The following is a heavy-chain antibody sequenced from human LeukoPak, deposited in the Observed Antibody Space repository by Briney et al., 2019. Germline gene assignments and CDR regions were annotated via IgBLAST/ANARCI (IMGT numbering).Heavy chain of an antibody. CDR1: GFTFSSYW. V-gene: IGHV3-74*01. J-gene: IGHJ3*01. CDR2: INSDGSST. D-gene: IGHD5-18*01. CDR3: ASETTRGYSYGSPTDGFDL. Sequence: PGGSLRLSCAASGFTFSSYWMHWVRQAPGEGLVWVSRINSDGSSTSYADSVKGRFTISRDNAKNTLYLQMNSLRAEDTAVYYCASETTRGYSYGSPTDGFDLWGQGTMVTVSS.